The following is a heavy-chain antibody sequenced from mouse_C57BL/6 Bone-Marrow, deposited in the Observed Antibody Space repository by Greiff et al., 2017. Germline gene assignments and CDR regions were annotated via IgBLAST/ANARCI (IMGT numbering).Heavy chain of an antibody. V-gene: IGHV1-18*01. D-gene: IGHD3-2*02. CDR1: GYTFTDYN. CDR3: ARGDSSGYVWFAY. CDR2: INPNNGGT. J-gene: IGHJ3*01. Sequence: SGPELVKPGASVKIPCKASGYTFTDYNMDWVKQSHGKSLEWIGDINPNNGGTIYNQKFKGKATLTVDKSSSTAYMELRSLTSEDTAVYYCARGDSSGYVWFAYWGQGTLVTVSA.